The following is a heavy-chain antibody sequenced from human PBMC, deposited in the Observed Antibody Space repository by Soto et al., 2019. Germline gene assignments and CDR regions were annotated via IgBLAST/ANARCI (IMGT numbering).Heavy chain of an antibody. CDR3: AVGGGGTRY. D-gene: IGHD2-15*01. Sequence: QVQLVQSGAEVKKPGASVKVSCKTSGYTFSSFAIHWVRQAPGQGLEWMAWINPGDGYTRLLQKFQGRVTSSRDTYATTAFMELNSLTAEDTAVYYFAVGGGGTRYWCQGTLVTVSS. CDR2: INPGDGYT. CDR1: GYTFSSFA. J-gene: IGHJ4*02. V-gene: IGHV1-3*01.